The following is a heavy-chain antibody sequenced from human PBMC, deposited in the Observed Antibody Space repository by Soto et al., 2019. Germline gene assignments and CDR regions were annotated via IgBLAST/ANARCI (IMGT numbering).Heavy chain of an antibody. CDR3: ARESIYSSSWTYDFDY. J-gene: IGHJ4*02. CDR1: GGSISSYY. Sequence: SETLSLTCTVSGGSISSYYWSWIRQPPGKGLEWIGYIYYSGSTNYNPSLKSRVTISVDTSKNQFSLKLSSVTAADTAVYYCARESIYSSSWTYDFDYWGQGTLVTVSS. CDR2: IYYSGST. D-gene: IGHD6-13*01. V-gene: IGHV4-59*01.